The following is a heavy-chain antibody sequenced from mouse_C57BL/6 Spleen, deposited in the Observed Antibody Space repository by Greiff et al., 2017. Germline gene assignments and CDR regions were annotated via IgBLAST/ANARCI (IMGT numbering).Heavy chain of an antibody. CDR1: GYAFSSSW. J-gene: IGHJ3*01. CDR3: ATPIYYDYDAWFAY. Sequence: QVQLKQSGPELVKPGASVKISCKASGYAFSSSWMNWVKQRPGKGLEWIGRIYPGDGDTNYNGKFKGKATLTADKSSSTAYMQLSSLTSEDSAVYFCATPIYYDYDAWFAYWGQGTLVTVSA. CDR2: IYPGDGDT. D-gene: IGHD2-4*01. V-gene: IGHV1-82*01.